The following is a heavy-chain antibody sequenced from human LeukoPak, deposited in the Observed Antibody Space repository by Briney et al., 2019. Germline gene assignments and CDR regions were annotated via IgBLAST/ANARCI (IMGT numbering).Heavy chain of an antibody. CDR1: GFTFSGYA. Sequence: GRSLRLSCAASGFTFSGYAMHWVRQAPGKGLEWVSVISYDGSNKYYADSVKGRFTISRGNSKNTLYLQMNSLRAEDTAVYYCARDLDKDIVVVPAAIPGYWGQGTLVTVSS. V-gene: IGHV3-30*01. D-gene: IGHD2-2*02. CDR3: ARDLDKDIVVVPAAIPGY. CDR2: ISYDGSNK. J-gene: IGHJ4*02.